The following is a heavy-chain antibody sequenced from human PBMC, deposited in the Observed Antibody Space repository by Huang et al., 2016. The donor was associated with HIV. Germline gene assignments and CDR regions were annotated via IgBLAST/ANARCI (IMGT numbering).Heavy chain of an antibody. J-gene: IGHJ4*02. V-gene: IGHV4-39*01. CDR2: IYYSGVT. D-gene: IGHD3-10*01. Sequence: QLQLQESGPGLVKPSETLSLTCTVSGGSIRSDNYYWGWIRQPPGKGLEWIWSIYYSGVTYYNPSLKSRVTITVDTSKNQFSLKMRSVTAADTAVYYCARLPGSITMIRGVITDPYWGQGTLVTVSS. CDR3: ARLPGSITMIRGVITDPY. CDR1: GGSIRSDNYY.